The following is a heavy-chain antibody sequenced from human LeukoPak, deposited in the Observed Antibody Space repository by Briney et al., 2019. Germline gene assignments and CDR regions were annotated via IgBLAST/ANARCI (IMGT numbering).Heavy chain of an antibody. CDR3: AGITAAFDY. D-gene: IGHD1-20*01. CDR2: IKGQTEGETT. CDR1: GFNFNHAT. Sequence: GGSLRLSCAASGFNFNHATMTWVRQAPGEGLEWVGRIKGQTEGETTDYAAPVKARFTISRDDSKNTLYLQMNSLKAEDTAVYYCAGITAAFDYWGQGTLVTVSS. V-gene: IGHV3-15*01. J-gene: IGHJ4*02.